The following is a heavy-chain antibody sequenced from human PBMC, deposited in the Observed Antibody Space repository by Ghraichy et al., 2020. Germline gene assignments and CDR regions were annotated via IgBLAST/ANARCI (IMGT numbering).Heavy chain of an antibody. J-gene: IGHJ4*02. V-gene: IGHV1-18*04. CDR2: ISAYNGNT. CDR3: ARVGYSYGPTYYFDY. Sequence: ASVKVSCKASGYTFTSYGISWVRQAPGQGLEWMGWISAYNGNTNYAQKLQGRVTMTTDTSTSTAYMELRSLRSDDTAVYYCARVGYSYGPTYYFDYWGQGTLVTVSS. D-gene: IGHD5-18*01. CDR1: GYTFTSYG.